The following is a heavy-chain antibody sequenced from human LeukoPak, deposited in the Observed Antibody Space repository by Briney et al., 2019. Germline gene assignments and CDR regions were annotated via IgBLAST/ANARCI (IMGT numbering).Heavy chain of an antibody. CDR3: AKGLSGFGVVIIRYFDY. CDR1: GFTFSSYA. CDR2: ISGSGGST. V-gene: IGHV3-23*01. J-gene: IGHJ4*02. D-gene: IGHD3-3*01. Sequence: GGSLRLSCAASGFTFSSYAMSWVRQAPGKGLEWVSAISGSGGSTYYADSVKGRFTISRDNSKNTLYLQMNSLRAEDTAVYYCAKGLSGFGVVIIRYFDYWGQGTLVTVSS.